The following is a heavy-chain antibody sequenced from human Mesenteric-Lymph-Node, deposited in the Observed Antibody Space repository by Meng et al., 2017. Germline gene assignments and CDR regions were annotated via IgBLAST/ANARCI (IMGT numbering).Heavy chain of an antibody. CDR3: ARVIITMVRDYFDY. Sequence: GESLKISCAASGFTFSSYWMSWVRQAPGKGLEWVANIKQDGSEKYYVDSVKGRFTISRDNAKNSLYLQMNSLRAEDTAVYYCARVIITMVRDYFDYWGQGTLVTVSS. V-gene: IGHV3-7*04. D-gene: IGHD3-10*01. CDR2: IKQDGSEK. CDR1: GFTFSSYW. J-gene: IGHJ4*02.